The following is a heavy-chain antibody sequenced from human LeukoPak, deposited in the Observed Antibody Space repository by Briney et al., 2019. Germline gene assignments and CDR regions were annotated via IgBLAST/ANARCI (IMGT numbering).Heavy chain of an antibody. CDR2: IYYSGST. Sequence: SQTLSLTCTVSGGSISSGDYYWSWIRQPPGKGLEWIGSIYYSGSTYYNPSLKSRVTISVDTSKNQFSLKLSSVTAADTAVYYCARHRIYDSSGYPFDYWGQGTLVTVSS. CDR1: GGSISSGDYY. CDR3: ARHRIYDSSGYPFDY. J-gene: IGHJ4*02. V-gene: IGHV4-39*01. D-gene: IGHD3-22*01.